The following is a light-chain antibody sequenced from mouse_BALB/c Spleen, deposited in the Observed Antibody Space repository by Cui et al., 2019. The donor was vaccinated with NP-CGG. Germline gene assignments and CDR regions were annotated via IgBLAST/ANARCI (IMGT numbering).Light chain of an antibody. V-gene: IGLV1*01. CDR2: GTN. Sequence: QVVETQASALPTSPGETVTLTCRSSTGAVTTSNYANWVQEKPDHLFTGLIGGTNNRAPGVPARFSGSLIGDKAALTITGAQTEDEAIYFCALWYSNHWVFGGGTKLTVL. CDR1: TGAVTTSNY. CDR3: ALWYSNHWV. J-gene: IGLJ1*01.